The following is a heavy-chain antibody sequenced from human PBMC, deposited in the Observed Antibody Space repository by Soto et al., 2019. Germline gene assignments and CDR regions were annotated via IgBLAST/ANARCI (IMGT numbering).Heavy chain of an antibody. V-gene: IGHV4-59*01. CDR2: IHYSGST. Sequence: KPSETLSLTCTVSGGSISGSYWSWIRQTPGKVLEWVGYIHYSGSTNYNPSLKSRVTMSVDSAKNQFSLQLSSVTAADTAVYFCTKYRRTDAEGYPFDYRSQGPWEPST. CDR3: TKYRRTDAEGYPFDY. J-gene: IGHJ4*02. D-gene: IGHD2-15*01. CDR1: GGSISGSY.